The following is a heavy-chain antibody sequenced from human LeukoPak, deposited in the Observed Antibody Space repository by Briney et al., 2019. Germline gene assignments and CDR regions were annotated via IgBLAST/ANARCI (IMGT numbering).Heavy chain of an antibody. CDR2: IYPGDSDT. Sequence: GESLKISCKGSGYSFTSYWIGWVRQMPGKGLEWMGIIYPGDSDTRYSPSFQGQVTTSADKSISTAYLQWSSLKASDTAMYYCARLERYSGYDLNYYYYGMDVWGQGTTVTVSS. D-gene: IGHD5-12*01. CDR1: GYSFTSYW. J-gene: IGHJ6*02. V-gene: IGHV5-51*01. CDR3: ARLERYSGYDLNYYYYGMDV.